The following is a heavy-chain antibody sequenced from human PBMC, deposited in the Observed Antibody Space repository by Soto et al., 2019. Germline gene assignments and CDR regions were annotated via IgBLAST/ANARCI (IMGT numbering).Heavy chain of an antibody. CDR2: IRSKAYGGTT. Sequence: PVGSLRLSCTTSVCTFGSSAMSWFRHAPGKWLEWVGFIRSKAYGGTTEYAASVRGRFTISRDASKSIVYLEMNSLKTEDTGVYFCTREGPQSWETITIYFDYWGQGNRVRVS. D-gene: IGHD3-3*01. CDR3: TREGPQSWETITIYFDY. V-gene: IGHV3-49*03. CDR1: VCTFGSSA. J-gene: IGHJ4*02.